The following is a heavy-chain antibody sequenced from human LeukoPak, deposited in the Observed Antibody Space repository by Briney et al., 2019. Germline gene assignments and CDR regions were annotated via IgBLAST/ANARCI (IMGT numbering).Heavy chain of an antibody. V-gene: IGHV3-30*02. CDR3: AKGVVVVTGLDY. D-gene: IGHD2-21*02. CDR1: EFTFSNYW. CDR2: IRYDGSNK. Sequence: GGSLRLSCAVSEFTFSNYWMTWVRQAPGKGLEWVAFIRYDGSNKYYADSVKGRFTISRDNSKNTLYLQMNSLRAEDTAVYYCAKGVVVVTGLDYWGQGTLVTVSS. J-gene: IGHJ4*02.